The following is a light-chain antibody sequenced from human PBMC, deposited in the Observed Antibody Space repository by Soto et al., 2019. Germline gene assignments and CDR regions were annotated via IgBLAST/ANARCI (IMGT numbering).Light chain of an antibody. CDR1: QRVSSY. V-gene: IGKV3-11*01. CDR2: DAS. CDR3: QLRSDGSSS. Sequence: EIVLTQSPVTLSLSPGERATLSCRASQRVSSYLAWYQQKPGQAPRLLIFDASNRVTGIPARFSGSGSGTDFTLTISSLEPEDFAVYSCQLRSDGSSSFGGGTKVEIK. J-gene: IGKJ4*01.